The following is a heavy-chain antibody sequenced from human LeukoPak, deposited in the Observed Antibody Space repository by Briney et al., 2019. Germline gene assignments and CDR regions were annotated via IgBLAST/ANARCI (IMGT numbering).Heavy chain of an antibody. CDR1: GGSISSSSYY. CDR3: ARDDYYDSSGYYYEAFDI. CDR2: IYYSGST. J-gene: IGHJ3*02. D-gene: IGHD3-22*01. V-gene: IGHV4-39*07. Sequence: SETLSLTCTVSGGSISSSSYYWGWLRQPPGTGLEWIGSIYYSGSTYYNPSLKSRVTISLDTSKNQFSLKLSSVTAADTAVYYCARDDYYDSSGYYYEAFDIWGQGTMVTVSS.